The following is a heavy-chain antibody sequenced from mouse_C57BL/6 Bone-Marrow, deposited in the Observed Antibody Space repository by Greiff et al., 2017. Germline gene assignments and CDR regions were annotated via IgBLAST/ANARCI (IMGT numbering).Heavy chain of an antibody. J-gene: IGHJ3*01. V-gene: IGHV5-4*01. Sequence: EVKLVESGAGLVKPGGSLKLSCAASGFTFSSYAMSWVRQTPEKSLEWVATISDGGSYTYYPDNVKGRFTISRDNAKNNLYLQMSHLKSEDTAMYNCARDLLWYPGFGCWGKMTPVTVA. D-gene: IGHD2-1*01. CDR3: ARDLLWYPGFGC. CDR1: GFTFSSYA. CDR2: ISDGGSYT.